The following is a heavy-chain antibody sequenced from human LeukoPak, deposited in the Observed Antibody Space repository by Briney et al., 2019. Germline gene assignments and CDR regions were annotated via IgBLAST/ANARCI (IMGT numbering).Heavy chain of an antibody. CDR2: ISSSRSYI. Sequence: PGGSLRLSCAASGFTFSSYSMNWVRQAPGKGLEWVSLISSSRSYIYYADSVKGRFTISRDNAKNSLYLQMNSLRAEDTAVYYCARLSSGDALDIWGQGTMVTVSS. J-gene: IGHJ3*02. V-gene: IGHV3-21*01. CDR1: GFTFSSYS. D-gene: IGHD3-22*01. CDR3: ARLSSGDALDI.